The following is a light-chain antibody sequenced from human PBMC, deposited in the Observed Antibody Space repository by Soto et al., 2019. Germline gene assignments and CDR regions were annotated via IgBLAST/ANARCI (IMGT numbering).Light chain of an antibody. CDR2: GST. V-gene: IGLV1-40*01. Sequence: QSALTQPPSASGTPGQRVSISCSGSSSNIGSEAVNWYQHLPGTAPKLLIYGSTHRPSGVPDRFSGSKSDTSASLAITGLQADDEADYYCQSYDSNLSGSVFGTGTKVTVL. CDR3: QSYDSNLSGSV. CDR1: SSNIGSEA. J-gene: IGLJ1*01.